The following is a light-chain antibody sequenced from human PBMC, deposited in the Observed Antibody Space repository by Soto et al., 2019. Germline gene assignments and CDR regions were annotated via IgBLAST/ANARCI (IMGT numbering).Light chain of an antibody. CDR1: SSDVGGYIY. CDR3: SSYKTRSSYV. V-gene: IGLV2-14*01. CDR2: DVT. Sequence: QSVLTQPASVSGSPGQSITISCTGTSSDVGGYIYVSWYQQHPGKAPKLMIYDVTSRPSGVSYRFSGSKSGNTASLTISGLQDEQEAAYYCSSYKTRSSYVFGTGTKVTV. J-gene: IGLJ1*01.